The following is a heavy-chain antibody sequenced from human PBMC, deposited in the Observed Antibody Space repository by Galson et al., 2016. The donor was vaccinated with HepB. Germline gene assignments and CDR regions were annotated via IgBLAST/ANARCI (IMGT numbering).Heavy chain of an antibody. CDR3: ARQTVADHFDY. V-gene: IGHV4-39*01. CDR1: GGSISSSSYY. CDR2: IYYSGST. D-gene: IGHD6-19*01. Sequence: SETLSLTCTVSGGSISSSSYYWGWIRQPPGKGLEWIGSIYYSGSTQYNPSLKSRVTISVDTSKNQFSLKLSSVTAADTAVYYCARQTVADHFDYWGQGTLVTVSS. J-gene: IGHJ4*02.